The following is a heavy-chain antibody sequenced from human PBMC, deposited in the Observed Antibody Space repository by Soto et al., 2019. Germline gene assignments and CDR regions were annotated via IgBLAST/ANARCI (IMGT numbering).Heavy chain of an antibody. J-gene: IGHJ6*03. CDR3: ARGPPYGDYANYYSYYMDV. V-gene: IGHV3-13*01. D-gene: IGHD4-17*01. Sequence: EVQLVESGGGLVQPGGSLRLSCAASGFTFSSYDMHWVRQATGKGLEWVSAIGTAGDTYYPGSVKGRFTISRENAKNSLYLQMNSLRAGDTAVYYCARGPPYGDYANYYSYYMDVLGKGTTVTVSS. CDR2: IGTAGDT. CDR1: GFTFSSYD.